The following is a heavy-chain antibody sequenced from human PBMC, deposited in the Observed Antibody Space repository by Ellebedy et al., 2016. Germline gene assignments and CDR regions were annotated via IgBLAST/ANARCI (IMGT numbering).Heavy chain of an antibody. D-gene: IGHD2-8*02. Sequence: SETLSLTCSVSGGSVRSGSYYWSWIRQPPGKGLEWIGYIYDSGITNYNPSLKSRVTISVDTSKNQFSLKLSSVTAADTAVFYCASRGTGYYYGVDVWGQGTTVTVSS. V-gene: IGHV4-61*01. CDR1: GGSVRSGSYY. CDR3: ASRGTGYYYGVDV. CDR2: IYDSGIT. J-gene: IGHJ6*02.